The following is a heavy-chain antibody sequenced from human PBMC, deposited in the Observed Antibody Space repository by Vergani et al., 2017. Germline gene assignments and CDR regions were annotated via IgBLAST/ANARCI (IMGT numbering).Heavy chain of an antibody. D-gene: IGHD3-16*02. J-gene: IGHJ2*01. CDR2: INHSGST. CDR1: GGSFSGYY. CDR3: ARGTRVITFGGVIVMGRSYWYFDL. V-gene: IGHV4-34*01. Sequence: QVQLQQWGAGLLKPSETLSLTCAVYGGSFSGYYWSWIRQPPGTGLAWLWEINHSGSTNYNPSLKRRVTISVDTSKKQFSLKLSSVTAADTAVYYCARGTRVITFGGVIVMGRSYWYFDLWGRGTLVTVSS.